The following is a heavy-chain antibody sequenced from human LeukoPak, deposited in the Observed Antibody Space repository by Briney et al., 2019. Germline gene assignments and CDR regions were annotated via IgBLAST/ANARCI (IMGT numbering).Heavy chain of an antibody. D-gene: IGHD5-18*01. CDR1: GFTFSSYA. J-gene: IGHJ4*02. V-gene: IGHV3-21*01. Sequence: GGSLILSCAASGFTFSSYAMNWVRQAPGKGLEWVSFMSSSGSYIYYADSVKGRFTISRDNAKNSLYLQMNSLRAEDTAVYYCARDLTTSMAYYFDCWGQGTLVTVSS. CDR2: MSSSGSYI. CDR3: ARDLTTSMAYYFDC.